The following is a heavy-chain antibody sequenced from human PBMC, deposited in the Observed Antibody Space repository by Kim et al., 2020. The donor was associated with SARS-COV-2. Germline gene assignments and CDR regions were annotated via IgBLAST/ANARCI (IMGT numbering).Heavy chain of an antibody. CDR3: ARDGDWLAVNY. J-gene: IGHJ4*02. D-gene: IGHD3-9*01. Sequence: IYYADSVKGRLTISRDNAKNLLYLEMNSLRAEDTAVYYCARDGDWLAVNYWGQGTLVTVSS. V-gene: IGHV3-11*01. CDR2: I.